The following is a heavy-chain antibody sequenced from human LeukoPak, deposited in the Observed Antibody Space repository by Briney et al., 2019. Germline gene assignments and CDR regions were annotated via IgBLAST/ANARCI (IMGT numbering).Heavy chain of an antibody. CDR1: GGTFSSYA. V-gene: IGHV1-69*05. CDR2: IIPIFGTA. Sequence: SVKVSCKASGGTFSSYAISWVRQAPGQGLEWMGRIIPIFGTANYAQKFQGRVTITTDESTSTAYRELSSLRSEDTAVYYCARGLGDDILTGYYNLDYWGQGTLVTVSS. CDR3: ARGLGDDILTGYYNLDY. J-gene: IGHJ4*02. D-gene: IGHD3-9*01.